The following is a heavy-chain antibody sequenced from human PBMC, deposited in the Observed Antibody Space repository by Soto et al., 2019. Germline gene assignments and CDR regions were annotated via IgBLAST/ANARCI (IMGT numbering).Heavy chain of an antibody. Sequence: GGSLRLSCAASGFTFSSYWMSWVRQAPGKGLEWVANIKQDGSEKYYVDSAKGRFTISRDNAKNSLYLQMNSLRAEDTAVYYCARTTYYYDSSGYYLDAFDIWGQGTMVTVSS. CDR3: ARTTYYYDSSGYYLDAFDI. CDR2: IKQDGSEK. V-gene: IGHV3-7*05. D-gene: IGHD3-22*01. J-gene: IGHJ3*02. CDR1: GFTFSSYW.